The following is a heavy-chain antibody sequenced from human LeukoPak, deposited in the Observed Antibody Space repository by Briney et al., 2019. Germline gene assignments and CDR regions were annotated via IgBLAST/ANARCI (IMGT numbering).Heavy chain of an antibody. CDR1: GGTFSSYA. D-gene: IGHD5-18*01. CDR3: ASYSYGYLGYFDY. J-gene: IGHJ4*02. CDR2: IIPILGIA. Sequence: SVKVSCKASGGTFSSYAISWVRQAPGQGLEWMGRIIPILGIANYAQKFQGRVTITADKSTSTAYMELSSLRSEDTAVYYYASYSYGYLGYFDYWGQGTLVTVSS. V-gene: IGHV1-69*04.